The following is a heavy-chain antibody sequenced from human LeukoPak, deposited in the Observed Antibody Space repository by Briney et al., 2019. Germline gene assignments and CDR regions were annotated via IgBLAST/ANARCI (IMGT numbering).Heavy chain of an antibody. V-gene: IGHV4-4*07. CDR3: VRVSPALGANYFDY. Sequence: PSETLSLTCIVSGGSISGDHWSWIRQSAGKGLEWIGRLYSSGSTVYNPSLKSRVTMSVDTSKNQFSLKLSSVAAADSAVYYCVRVSPALGANYFDYWGQGTLVTVSS. CDR1: GGSISGDH. J-gene: IGHJ4*02. D-gene: IGHD1-26*01. CDR2: LYSSGST.